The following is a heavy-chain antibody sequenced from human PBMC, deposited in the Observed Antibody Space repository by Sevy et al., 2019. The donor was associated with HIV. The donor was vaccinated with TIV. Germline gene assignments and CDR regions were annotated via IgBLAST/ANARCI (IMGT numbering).Heavy chain of an antibody. CDR2: ISAYNGNT. D-gene: IGHD5-18*01. Sequence: ASVKVSCKASGYTFTSYGISWVRQAPGQGLEWMGWISAYNGNTNYAQKLQGRVTMTTDTSTSTAYMELRSLRSDDTAVYYCARDVRYRYGFSNGMDVWGQGTTVTVSS. V-gene: IGHV1-18*01. CDR1: GYTFTSYG. J-gene: IGHJ6*02. CDR3: ARDVRYRYGFSNGMDV.